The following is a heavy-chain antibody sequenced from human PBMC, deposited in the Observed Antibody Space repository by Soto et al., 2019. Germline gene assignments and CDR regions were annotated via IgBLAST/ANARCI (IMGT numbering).Heavy chain of an antibody. Sequence: PGGSLRLSCAASGFTFSSYSRNWVRQAPGKGREWVSSISSSSSYIYYADSVKGRFTISRDNAKNSLYLQMNSLRPEDTAVYYCAREGYYCDSSGYYFFDYWGQGTLVTVSS. CDR3: AREGYYCDSSGYYFFDY. J-gene: IGHJ4*02. D-gene: IGHD3-22*01. V-gene: IGHV3-21*01. CDR2: ISSSSSYI. CDR1: GFTFSSYS.